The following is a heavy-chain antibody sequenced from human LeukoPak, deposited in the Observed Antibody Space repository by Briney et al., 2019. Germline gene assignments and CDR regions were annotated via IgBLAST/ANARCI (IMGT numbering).Heavy chain of an antibody. D-gene: IGHD5-18*01. J-gene: IGHJ4*02. V-gene: IGHV1-2*02. Sequence: ASVKVSCKASGYTFTDYYMHWVRQAPGQGLEWMGWINPNSGGTKSAQKFQDRVTMTRDTSISTAYMELSSLRSEDTAVYYCARGLRIGYGQESVSWGQGTLVTVSS. CDR3: ARGLRIGYGQESVS. CDR1: GYTFTDYY. CDR2: INPNSGGT.